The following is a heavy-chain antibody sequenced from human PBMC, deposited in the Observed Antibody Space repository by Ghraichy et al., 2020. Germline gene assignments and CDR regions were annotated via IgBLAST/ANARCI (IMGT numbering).Heavy chain of an antibody. D-gene: IGHD3-22*01. CDR3: AKGIYYVSSGGKFDP. CDR2: ICTSGTT. CDR1: GGSISGYC. V-gene: IGHV4-4*07. J-gene: IGHJ5*02. Sequence: SETLSLTCTVSGGSISGYCWSWIRQPAGKGLEWIGRICTSGTTNYNSSLKSRVTMSVDTSKNQFSLKVNSVTAADTAVYYCAKGIYYVSSGGKFDPWGQGTLVTVSS.